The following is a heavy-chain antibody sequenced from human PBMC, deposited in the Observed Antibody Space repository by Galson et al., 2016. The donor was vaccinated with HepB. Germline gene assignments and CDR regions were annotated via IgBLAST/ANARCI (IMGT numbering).Heavy chain of an antibody. J-gene: IGHJ4*02. V-gene: IGHV1-2*04. D-gene: IGHD2-15*01. Sequence: SVKVSCKASGYTFTGHYMHWVRQAPGQGLEWMGWINPNSGGTNYAQKFQGWVTMTRDTSISTAYMELSRLRSDDTAVYYCARDGDICIGGSCYHMYDYWGQGTLVTVSS. CDR1: GYTFTGHY. CDR3: ARDGDICIGGSCYHMYDY. CDR2: INPNSGGT.